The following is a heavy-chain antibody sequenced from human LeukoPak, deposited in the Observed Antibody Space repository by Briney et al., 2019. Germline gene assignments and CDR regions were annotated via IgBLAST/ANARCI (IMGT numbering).Heavy chain of an antibody. V-gene: IGHV1-69*13. CDR3: VGGQWLVQKYYFDY. D-gene: IGHD6-19*01. Sequence: SVKVSCKASGGTFSSYAISWVRQAPGQGLEWMGGIIPIFGTANYAQKFQGRVTITADESTSTAYMELSSLRSEDTAVYYCVGGQWLVQKYYFDYWGQGTLVTVSS. CDR2: IIPIFGTA. CDR1: GGTFSSYA. J-gene: IGHJ4*02.